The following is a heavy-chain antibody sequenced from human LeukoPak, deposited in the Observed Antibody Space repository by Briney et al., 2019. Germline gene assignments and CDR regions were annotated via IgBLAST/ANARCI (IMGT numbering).Heavy chain of an antibody. J-gene: IGHJ6*03. V-gene: IGHV3-30*02. D-gene: IGHD3-3*01. Sequence: GGSLRLSCEASGLSFSDYGMHWVRQAPGKGLEWVAFIRYNGDNKYYADSVKGRFTVSRDNSQSTLYLQMNSLRVEDTAVYYCAKRVVIRSTDYFYYYIHVWGKGTTVTVSS. CDR2: IRYNGDNK. CDR3: AKRVVIRSTDYFYYYIHV. CDR1: GLSFSDYG.